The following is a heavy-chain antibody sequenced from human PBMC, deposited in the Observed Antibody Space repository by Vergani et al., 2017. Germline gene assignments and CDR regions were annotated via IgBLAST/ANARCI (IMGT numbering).Heavy chain of an antibody. CDR3: ARGRPYGGWFDP. CDR2: INPNSGGT. J-gene: IGHJ5*02. Sequence: QVQLVQSGPEVKKPGASVKVSCKTSGYRFSEYYMHWVRQAPGQGLEWMGWINPNSGGTEYAQKFQSRVTMTWDTSTTTAYVDLSSLRSDDTAVYYCARGRPYGGWFDPWGQGTLVTVSS. CDR1: GYRFSEYY. V-gene: IGHV1-2*02. D-gene: IGHD4-17*01.